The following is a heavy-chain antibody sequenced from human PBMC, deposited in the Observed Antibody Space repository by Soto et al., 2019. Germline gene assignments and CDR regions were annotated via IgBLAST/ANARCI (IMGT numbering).Heavy chain of an antibody. V-gene: IGHV2-70*11. D-gene: IGHD3-22*01. CDR3: ARTSYYDSSGYYPSGFDY. CDR2: IDWDDDK. Sequence: SGPTLVNPTQTLTLTCTFSGFSLSTSGMCVSWIRQPPGKALEWLARIDWDDDKYYSTSLKTRLTISKDTSKNQVVLTMTNMDPVDTATYYCARTSYYDSSGYYPSGFDYWGQGTLVTVSS. J-gene: IGHJ4*02. CDR1: GFSLSTSGMC.